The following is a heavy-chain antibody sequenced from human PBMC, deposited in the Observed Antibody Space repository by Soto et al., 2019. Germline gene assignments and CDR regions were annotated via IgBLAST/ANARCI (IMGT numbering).Heavy chain of an antibody. CDR1: GFTVSSNY. CDR3: ARGRRDGYTRSGMDV. V-gene: IGHV3-53*01. J-gene: IGHJ6*02. CDR2: IYSGGST. D-gene: IGHD5-12*01. Sequence: GGSLRLSCAVSGFTVSSNYMSWVRQAPGKGLEWVSVIYSGGSTYYADSVKGRFTISRDNSKNTLYLQMNSLRAEDTAVYYCARGRRDGYTRSGMDVWGQGTTVTVSS.